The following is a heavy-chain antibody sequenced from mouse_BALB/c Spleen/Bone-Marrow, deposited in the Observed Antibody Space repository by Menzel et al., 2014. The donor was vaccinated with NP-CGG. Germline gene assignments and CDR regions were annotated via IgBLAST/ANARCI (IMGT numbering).Heavy chain of an antibody. CDR2: IDPANGNT. CDR1: GFNIKDTY. J-gene: IGHJ2*01. CDR3: ARYYYGYYFDY. V-gene: IGHV14-3*02. D-gene: IGHD1-1*01. Sequence: VQLQQSGAELVKPGASVKLSCTASGFNIKDTYMHWVKQRPEQGLEWIGRIDPANGNTKYDPKFQGKASITADTSSNTAYLQLSSLTSEDTAVYYCARYYYGYYFDYWGQGTTLTVSS.